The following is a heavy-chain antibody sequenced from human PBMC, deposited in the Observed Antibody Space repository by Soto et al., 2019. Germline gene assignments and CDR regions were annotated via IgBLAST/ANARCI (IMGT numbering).Heavy chain of an antibody. Sequence: SETLSLTCTVSGGSISSGGYYWSWIRQHPGKGLEWTGYIYYSGSTYYNPSLKSRVTVSVDTSKNQFSLKLSSVTAADTAVYYCARLRRDGYNWDYWGQGTLVTVSS. CDR2: IYYSGST. D-gene: IGHD5-12*01. J-gene: IGHJ4*02. CDR1: GGSISSGGYY. CDR3: ARLRRDGYNWDY. V-gene: IGHV4-31*03.